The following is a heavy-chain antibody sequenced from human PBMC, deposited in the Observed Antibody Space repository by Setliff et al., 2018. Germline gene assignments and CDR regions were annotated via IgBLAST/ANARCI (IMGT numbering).Heavy chain of an antibody. CDR1: GYTLTELS. CDR3: ATNSGGNTIDAFDI. Sequence: ASVKVSCKVSGYTLTELSMHWVRQAPGKGLEWMGGFDPEDGETIYAQKFQGRVTMTEXXXTDTAYMEXSXXRSEDTAVYYCATNSGGNTIDAFDIWGQGTMVTVSS. V-gene: IGHV1-24*01. CDR2: FDPEDGET. D-gene: IGHD2-15*01. J-gene: IGHJ3*02.